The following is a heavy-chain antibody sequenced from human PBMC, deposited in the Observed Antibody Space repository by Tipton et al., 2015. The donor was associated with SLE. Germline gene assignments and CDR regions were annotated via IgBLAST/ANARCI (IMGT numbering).Heavy chain of an antibody. CDR2: IFHSGIT. CDR3: ARAEGSWDAFDI. D-gene: IGHD2-15*01. V-gene: IGHV4-30-2*01. CDR1: GASIGSGGYS. Sequence: TLSLTCAVSGASIGSGGYSWNWIRQPPGKGLQWIGYIFHSGITYYNPSLKSRVTMSVDTSKNQFSLKLSSVTAADTAVYYCARAEGSWDAFDIWGQGTMVTVSS. J-gene: IGHJ3*02.